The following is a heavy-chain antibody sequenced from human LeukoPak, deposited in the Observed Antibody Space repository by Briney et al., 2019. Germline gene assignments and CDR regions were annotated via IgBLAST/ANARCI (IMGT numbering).Heavy chain of an antibody. D-gene: IGHD3-22*01. CDR1: GYSFTSYW. J-gene: IGHJ5*02. CDR2: IYPGDSDT. V-gene: IGHV5-51*01. Sequence: GESLKISCKGSGYSFTSYWIGWVRQMPGKGLEWMGIIYPGDSDTRYSPSFQGQVTISADKSISTACLQWSSLKASDTAMYYCARHGSGDYYDSSGYYYPNWFDPWGQGTLVTVSS. CDR3: ARHGSGDYYDSSGYYYPNWFDP.